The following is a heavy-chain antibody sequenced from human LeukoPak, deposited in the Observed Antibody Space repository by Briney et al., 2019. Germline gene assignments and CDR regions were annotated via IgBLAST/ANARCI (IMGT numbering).Heavy chain of an antibody. D-gene: IGHD4-17*01. J-gene: IGHJ4*02. CDR2: ISSSSSYI. Sequence: GGSLRLSCAASGFTFSPYSMNWVRQAPGKGLEWVSSISSSSSYIYYADSVKGRFTISRDNAKNSLYLQMNSLRAEDTAVYYCARDDGDPSPFDYWGQGALVTVSS. CDR1: GFTFSPYS. V-gene: IGHV3-21*01. CDR3: ARDDGDPSPFDY.